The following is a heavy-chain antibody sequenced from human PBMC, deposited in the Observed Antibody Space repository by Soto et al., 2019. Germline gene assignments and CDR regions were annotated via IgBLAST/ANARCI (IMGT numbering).Heavy chain of an antibody. CDR3: ARIQGWEPPLFDY. Sequence: QVTLKESGPVLVKPTETLTLTCTVSGFSLSNARMGVSWIRQPPGKALEWLAHIFSNDEKSYSTSLKSRLTISKDTSKSQVVLTMTNMDPVDRATYYCARIQGWEPPLFDYWGQGTLVTVSS. CDR2: IFSNDEK. D-gene: IGHD1-26*01. V-gene: IGHV2-26*01. J-gene: IGHJ4*02. CDR1: GFSLSNARMG.